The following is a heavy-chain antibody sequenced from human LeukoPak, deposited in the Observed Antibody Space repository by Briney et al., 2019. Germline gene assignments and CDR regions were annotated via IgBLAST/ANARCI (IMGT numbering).Heavy chain of an antibody. D-gene: IGHD3-3*01. CDR2: ITRKSYGGTT. V-gene: IGHV3-49*04. CDR3: SHSGKYDFWSGTF. J-gene: IGHJ4*02. Sequence: PGRSLRLSCTASGHTSDDYTVTWVRQAPGKGLEGVGFITRKSYGGTTEYAASVKGRFTISRDDSKSIAYLEMSSLKTEDTGVYYCSHSGKYDFWSGTFWGQGTLVIVSS. CDR1: GHTSDDYT.